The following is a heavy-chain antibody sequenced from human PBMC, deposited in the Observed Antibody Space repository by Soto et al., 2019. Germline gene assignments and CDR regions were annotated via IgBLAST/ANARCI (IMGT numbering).Heavy chain of an antibody. J-gene: IGHJ3*01. CDR2: ISTYNGKT. CDR3: ARLFTEGATFREDAFDL. Sequence: QVHLVQAGGEVKNPGASVKVSCKPSGYTFTSHGLSWVRQAPGQGLEGMGWISTYNGKTDYAQKFQGRITMTADTRTTTGYMELRSLRSHNTAVYYCARLFTEGATFREDAFDLWGQGTKVTVSS. CDR1: GYTFTSHG. V-gene: IGHV1-18*01. D-gene: IGHD1-26*01.